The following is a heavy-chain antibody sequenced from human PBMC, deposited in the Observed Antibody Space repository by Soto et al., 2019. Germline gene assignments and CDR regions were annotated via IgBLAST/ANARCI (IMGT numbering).Heavy chain of an antibody. Sequence: SETLSLTCTVSGGSVSSGSYYWSWIRQPPGKGLEWIGYIYYSGSTNYNPSLKSRVTISVDTSKNQFSLKLSSVTAADTAVYYCARVTSRFLEWFDWFDPWGQGTLVTVSS. V-gene: IGHV4-61*01. CDR1: GGSVSSGSYY. J-gene: IGHJ5*02. CDR2: IYYSGST. D-gene: IGHD3-3*01. CDR3: ARVTSRFLEWFDWFDP.